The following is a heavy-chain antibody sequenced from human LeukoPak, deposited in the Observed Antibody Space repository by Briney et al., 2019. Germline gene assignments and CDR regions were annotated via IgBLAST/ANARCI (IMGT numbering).Heavy chain of an antibody. CDR2: INNDGTTT. D-gene: IGHD3-10*01. V-gene: IGHV3-74*01. CDR3: ARVSGPGMNEYFHL. CDR1: GLTFSGAW. J-gene: IGHJ1*01. Sequence: GGSLRLSCAASGLTFSGAWLHWVRQAPGKGLVWVSRINNDGTTTKYADSVKGRFTISRDNAKNTLYLQMNSLRAEDTAVYYCARVSGPGMNEYFHLWGQGTLVTVSS.